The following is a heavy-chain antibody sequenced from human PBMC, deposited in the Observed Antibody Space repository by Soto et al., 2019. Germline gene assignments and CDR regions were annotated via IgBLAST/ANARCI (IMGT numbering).Heavy chain of an antibody. D-gene: IGHD3-3*01. V-gene: IGHV4-4*07. CDR1: GGAISGYY. CDR2: IYSSGGT. J-gene: IGHJ5*02. CDR3: ARGQRFSDSFDP. Sequence: SETLSLTCTVSGGAISGYYWTWIRQSAGKGLEWIGRIYSSGGTKYNPSLQSRVTMSLDTSKNQFSLRLSSVTAADTAVYYCARGQRFSDSFDPWGQGTLVTVSS.